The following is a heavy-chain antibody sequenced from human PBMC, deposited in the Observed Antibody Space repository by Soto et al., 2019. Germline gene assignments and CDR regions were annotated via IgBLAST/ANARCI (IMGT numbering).Heavy chain of an antibody. D-gene: IGHD2-21*01. CDR2: ISSSTKTI. J-gene: IGHJ4*02. V-gene: IGHV3-48*02. CDR3: ARGLGWRRGPFDC. Sequence: EVKLVESGGGLVQPGGSLRLSCAASGFSLSTYSMNWVRQAPGKGLEWLSYISSSTKTIFYADSVKGRFTISRDSANHSLYLQMNSLRDEDTAVYFCARGLGWRRGPFDCWGQGTLVAVAP. CDR1: GFSLSTYS.